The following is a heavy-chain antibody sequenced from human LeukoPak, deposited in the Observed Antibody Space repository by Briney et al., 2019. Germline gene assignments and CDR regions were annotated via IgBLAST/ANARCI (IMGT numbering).Heavy chain of an antibody. CDR2: ISGSGGST. V-gene: IGHV3-23*01. J-gene: IGHJ4*02. D-gene: IGHD5-18*01. Sequence: GGSLRLSCAASGFTFSSYAMSWVRQAPGKGLEWVSAISGSGGSTYYADSVKGRFTISRDNSKNTLYPQMNSLRAEDTAVYYCAKWQEGYSYGSKYGFDYWGQGTLVTVSS. CDR3: AKWQEGYSYGSKYGFDY. CDR1: GFTFSSYA.